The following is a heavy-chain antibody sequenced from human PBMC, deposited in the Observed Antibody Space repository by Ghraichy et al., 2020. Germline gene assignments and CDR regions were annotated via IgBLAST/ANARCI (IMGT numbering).Heavy chain of an antibody. J-gene: IGHJ4*02. CDR3: ARENGYYGDYLDY. Sequence: GGSLRLSCAASGFIFSSYWMSWVRQAPGKGLEWVVNINQDESEKYYVDSVKGRFTISRDYAENSVYLQMNSLRAEDTAVYYCARENGYYGDYLDYWGQGTLVTVSS. CDR2: INQDESEK. V-gene: IGHV3-7*03. D-gene: IGHD4-17*01. CDR1: GFIFSSYW.